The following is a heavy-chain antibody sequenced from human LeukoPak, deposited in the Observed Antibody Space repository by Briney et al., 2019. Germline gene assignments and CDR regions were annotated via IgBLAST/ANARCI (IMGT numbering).Heavy chain of an antibody. J-gene: IGHJ4*02. Sequence: PSQTLSLTCNVSGASISSGLYFYTWIRQPAGKGLQWIGRVFNNGYTDYSPSFKSRVTISVETSKSQFSLRLTSVTAADTAVYYCARVLGSISHWGQGTLVTVSS. D-gene: IGHD1-1*01. CDR2: VFNNGYT. CDR3: ARVLGSISH. V-gene: IGHV4-61*02. CDR1: GASISSGLYF.